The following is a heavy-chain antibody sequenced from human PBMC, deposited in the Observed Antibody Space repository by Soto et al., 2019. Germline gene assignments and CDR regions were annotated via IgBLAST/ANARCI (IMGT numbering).Heavy chain of an antibody. CDR2: IYYSGST. D-gene: IGHD3-10*01. CDR1: GGSVSSGSYY. Sequence: SETLSLTCTVSGGSVSSGSYYWSWIRQRPGKGLEWIGYIYYSGSTNYNPSLKSRVTISVDTSTNQFSLKLSSVTAADTSVYYCSRACPSGSYYRYYAGMDVSGQVTMAHVFS. CDR3: SRACPSGSYYRYYAGMDV. J-gene: IGHJ6*01. V-gene: IGHV4-61*01.